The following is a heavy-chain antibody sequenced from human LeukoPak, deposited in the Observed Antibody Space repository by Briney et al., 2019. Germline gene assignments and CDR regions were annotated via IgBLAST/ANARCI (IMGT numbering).Heavy chain of an antibody. CDR3: TIVPPMWEQPPFDI. V-gene: IGHV1-18*01. J-gene: IGHJ3*02. Sequence: ASVKVSFKASGYSFTTHGISWVRQAPGQGLEWMGWISGYNGKTDYAQKVQGRFTVSTETSTSTAYMELRSLTSDDTAVYYCTIVPPMWEQPPFDIWGQGTMVTVSS. CDR1: GYSFTTHG. D-gene: IGHD1-26*01. CDR2: ISGYNGKT.